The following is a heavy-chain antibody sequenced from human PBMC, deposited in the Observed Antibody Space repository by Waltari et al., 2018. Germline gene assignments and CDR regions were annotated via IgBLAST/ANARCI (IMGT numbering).Heavy chain of an antibody. CDR1: GGSISSYY. Sequence: QVQLQESGPGLVKPSETLSLTCTVSGGSISSYYWSWIRQPPGKGLEWIGYIYYSGSTNDNPALKSRVNISVDTSKNQFSLKLSSVTAADTAVYYCAREAPPYYYGSGSYDYWGQGTLVTVSS. CDR2: IYYSGST. CDR3: AREAPPYYYGSGSYDY. D-gene: IGHD3-10*01. V-gene: IGHV4-59*01. J-gene: IGHJ4*02.